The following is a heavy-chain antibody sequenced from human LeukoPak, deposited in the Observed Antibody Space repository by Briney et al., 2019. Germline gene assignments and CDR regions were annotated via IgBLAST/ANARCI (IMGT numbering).Heavy chain of an antibody. CDR2: IYHSGST. CDR3: AGSSGYRLFAFDS. CDR1: DDSITIYY. J-gene: IGHJ3*02. V-gene: IGHV4-38-2*02. Sequence: SETLSLTCTVSDDSITIYYWSWIRQPPGKGLEWIGSIYHSGSTYYNPSLKSRVTISVDASKNQFSLKLSSVTAADTAVYYCAGSSGYRLFAFDSWGKGTMVTVSS. D-gene: IGHD3-22*01.